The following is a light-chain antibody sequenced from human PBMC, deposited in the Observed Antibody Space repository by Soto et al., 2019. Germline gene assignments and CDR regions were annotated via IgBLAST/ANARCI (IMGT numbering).Light chain of an antibody. Sequence: DIQMTQSPSSLSASVGDRVTITCRASQSISNYLNWYQQKPGQAPKVLIYAASSLQSGVPSRFSGSGSGTDFTLTSSRLQPEDFATYYCQQTYDTPRTFGQGTKVEIK. CDR3: QQTYDTPRT. CDR2: AAS. J-gene: IGKJ1*01. CDR1: QSISNY. V-gene: IGKV1-39*01.